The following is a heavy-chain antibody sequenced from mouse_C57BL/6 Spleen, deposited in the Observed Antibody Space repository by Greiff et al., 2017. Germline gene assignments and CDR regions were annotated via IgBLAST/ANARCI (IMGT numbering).Heavy chain of an antibody. Sequence: EVQGVESGGGLVQPGGSLKLSCAASGFTFSDYYMYWVRQTPEKRLEWVAYISNGGGSTYYPDTVKGRFTISRDNAKNTLYLQMSRLKSEDTAMYYCARPPYYDYDGKYFDVWGTGTTVTVSS. CDR1: GFTFSDYY. J-gene: IGHJ1*03. CDR2: ISNGGGST. V-gene: IGHV5-12*01. CDR3: ARPPYYDYDGKYFDV. D-gene: IGHD2-4*01.